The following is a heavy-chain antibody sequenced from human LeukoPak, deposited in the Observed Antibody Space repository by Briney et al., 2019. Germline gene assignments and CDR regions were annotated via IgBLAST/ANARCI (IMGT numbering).Heavy chain of an antibody. J-gene: IGHJ4*02. CDR1: GFTFSTYG. V-gene: IGHV3-23*01. Sequence: GGSLRLSCAASGFTFSTYGLTWVRQAPGKGLEWVSVISGGVEVTYYADSVKGRFTISRDNSKNTLYLQMNSLRAEDTAVYYCAKYETTVTTYFDYWGQGTLVTVSS. CDR2: ISGGVEVT. CDR3: AKYETTVTTYFDY. D-gene: IGHD4-17*01.